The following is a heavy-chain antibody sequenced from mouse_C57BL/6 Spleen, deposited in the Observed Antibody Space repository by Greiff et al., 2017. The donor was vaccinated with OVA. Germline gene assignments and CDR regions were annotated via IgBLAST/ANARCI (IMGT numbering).Heavy chain of an antibody. CDR2: ISYDGSN. CDR1: GYSITSGYY. V-gene: IGHV3-6*01. CDR3: AREGDYDKDY. D-gene: IGHD2-4*01. J-gene: IGHJ2*01. Sequence: EVQLKESGPGLVKPSQSLSLTCSVTGYSITSGYYWNWIRQFPGNKLEWMGYISYDGSNNYNPSLKNRISITRDTSKNQFFLKLNSVTTEDTATYYCAREGDYDKDYWGQGTTLTVSS.